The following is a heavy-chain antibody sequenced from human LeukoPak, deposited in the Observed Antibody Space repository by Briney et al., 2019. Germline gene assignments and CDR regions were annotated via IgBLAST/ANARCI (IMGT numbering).Heavy chain of an antibody. D-gene: IGHD3-3*01. CDR2: IWYDGSNK. Sequence: GRSLRLSCAASGFTFSSYGMHWVRQAPGKGLEWVAVIWYDGSNKYYADSVKGRFTISRDNSKNTLYLQMNSLRAEDTAVYYCARAPRRDFWSGPPTFGGQGTLVTVSS. J-gene: IGHJ4*02. CDR3: ARAPRRDFWSGPPTF. V-gene: IGHV3-33*01. CDR1: GFTFSSYG.